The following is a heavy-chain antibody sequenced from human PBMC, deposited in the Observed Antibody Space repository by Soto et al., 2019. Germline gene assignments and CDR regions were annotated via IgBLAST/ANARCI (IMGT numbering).Heavy chain of an antibody. CDR3: AREAPYCTSATCPKFYDMDV. Sequence: QVQLVQSGAEVKKPGSSVKVSCKASGGTFGSYAITWVRRAPGQGLEWLGGIIPILNSPAYAQKFQARVVITADDIKNTAYMELNSLRFDDTAVYYCAREAPYCTSATCPKFYDMDVWGQGTTVTVAS. V-gene: IGHV1-69*01. CDR1: GGTFGSYA. D-gene: IGHD2-2*01. J-gene: IGHJ6*02. CDR2: IIPILNSP.